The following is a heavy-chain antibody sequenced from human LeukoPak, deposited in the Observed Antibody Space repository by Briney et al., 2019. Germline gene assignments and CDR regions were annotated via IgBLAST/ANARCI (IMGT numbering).Heavy chain of an antibody. CDR2: IYHSGST. V-gene: IGHV4-4*02. D-gene: IGHD1-26*01. CDR3: ARSFSGSYYFEY. CDR1: GGSISSSNW. Sequence: PSETLSLTCAVSGGSISSSNWWSWVRQPPGKGLEWIGEIYHSGSTNYNPSLKSRVTISVDKSKNQFSLKLSSVTAADTAMYYCARSFSGSYYFEYWGQGTLVTVSS. J-gene: IGHJ4*02.